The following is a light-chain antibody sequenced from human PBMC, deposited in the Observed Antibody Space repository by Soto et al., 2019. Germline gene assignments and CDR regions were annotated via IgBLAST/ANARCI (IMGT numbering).Light chain of an antibody. CDR1: QDIGTY. V-gene: IGKV1-8*01. CDR3: QQYYNWRPR. CDR2: DAS. Sequence: AIRMTQSPSSFSASTGDRCSITFRATQDIGTYLAWYQQIPGKAPKLLIYDASTLQTGVPSRFSGSGSGTEFTLTISRLQSEDFAIYYCQQYYNWRPRFGQGTKVDIK. J-gene: IGKJ1*01.